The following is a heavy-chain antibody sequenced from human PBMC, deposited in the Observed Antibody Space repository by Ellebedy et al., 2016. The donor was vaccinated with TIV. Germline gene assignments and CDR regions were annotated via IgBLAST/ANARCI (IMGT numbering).Heavy chain of an antibody. D-gene: IGHD3-10*01. J-gene: IGHJ6*02. Sequence: ASVKVSCKASGGTFSNFAVSWVRQAPGQGLEWMGGIIPSVNSADYAQRFQGRLTITADESMSTVHMEMSSLRSEDTAVYYCARLGRFGESMPPYYYFGLDVWGQGTTVTVSS. CDR1: GGTFSNFA. V-gene: IGHV1-69*13. CDR2: IIPSVNSA. CDR3: ARLGRFGESMPPYYYFGLDV.